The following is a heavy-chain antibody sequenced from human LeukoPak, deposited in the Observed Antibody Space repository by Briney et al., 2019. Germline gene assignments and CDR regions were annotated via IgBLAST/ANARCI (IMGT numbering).Heavy chain of an antibody. V-gene: IGHV3-48*03. CDR3: ARATFSSSGHSY. CDR1: GFTFSTYA. J-gene: IGHJ4*02. CDR2: ISNSGATI. D-gene: IGHD6-13*01. Sequence: GGSLRLSCAASGFTFSTYAMSWVRQAPGKGLEWVSYISNSGATIYYADSVKGRFTISRDNAKSSLFLQMNSLRAEDTGVYYCARATFSSSGHSYWGQGTLDTVSS.